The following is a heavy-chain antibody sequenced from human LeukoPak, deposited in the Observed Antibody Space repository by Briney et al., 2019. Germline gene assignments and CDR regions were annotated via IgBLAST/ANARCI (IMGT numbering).Heavy chain of an antibody. D-gene: IGHD2-2*01. CDR3: AGGIVVVPAAPFDP. CDR1: GYTFTGYY. Sequence: GASVKVSCKASGYTFTGYYMHWVRQAPGQGLEWMGWINPNSGGTNYAQKFQGRVTMTRDTSISTAYMELSRLRSDAPAVYYCAGGIVVVPAAPFDPWGQGTLVTVSS. J-gene: IGHJ5*02. V-gene: IGHV1-2*02. CDR2: INPNSGGT.